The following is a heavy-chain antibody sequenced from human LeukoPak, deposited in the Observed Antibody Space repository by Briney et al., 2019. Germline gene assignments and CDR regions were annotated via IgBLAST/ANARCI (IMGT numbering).Heavy chain of an antibody. D-gene: IGHD6-13*01. CDR1: GFTFSSYG. J-gene: IGHJ5*02. V-gene: IGHV3-33*01. CDR3: AGDPLGDSSSWRLGWFDP. CDR2: IWYDGSNK. Sequence: GRSLRLSCAASGFTFSSYGMHWVRQAPGKGLEWVAVIWYDGSNKYYADSVKGRFTISRDNSKNTLYLQMNSLRAEDTAVYYCAGDPLGDSSSWRLGWFDPWGQGTLVTVSS.